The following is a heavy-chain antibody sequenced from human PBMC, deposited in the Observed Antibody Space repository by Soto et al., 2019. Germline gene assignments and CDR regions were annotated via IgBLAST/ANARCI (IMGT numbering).Heavy chain of an antibody. CDR3: AGDLLGNSYYFDY. J-gene: IGHJ4*02. CDR2: ISPYKYNT. CDR1: CYTFTSYA. Sequence: GASVTLYCKTSCYTFTSYAISRVRQAPGQGREWIGWISPYKYNTNYAQKLESRVTMTTDASTSRAYMELRSPRSAHTAVYYYAGDLLGNSYYFDYRGQGTLVTVS. D-gene: IGHD2-15*01. V-gene: IGHV1-18*04.